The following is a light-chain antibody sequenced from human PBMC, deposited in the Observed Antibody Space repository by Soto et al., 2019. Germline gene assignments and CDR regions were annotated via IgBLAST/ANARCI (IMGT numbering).Light chain of an antibody. CDR3: LPTYSAPPL. CDR2: AVS. Sequence: DIQMTQSPSSLSASIGDRVTLTCRASQRIGTNLNWYQQRPGKAPKLLIYAVSSLQSGVSSRFSVSGSWTDFTLSINSLQREDFATYYCLPTYSAPPLFGQGTKVEIK. CDR1: QRIGTN. J-gene: IGKJ1*01. V-gene: IGKV1-39*01.